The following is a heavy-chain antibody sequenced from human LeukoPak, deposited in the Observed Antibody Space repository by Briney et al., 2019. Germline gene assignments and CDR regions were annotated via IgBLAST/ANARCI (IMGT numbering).Heavy chain of an antibody. Sequence: GAPVKVSCKASGYTFTSYYMHWVRQAPGQGLEWMGIINPSGGSTSYAQKFQGRVTMTRDMSTSTVYMELSSLRSEDTAVYYCARARGLRWYLDYWGQGTLVTASS. V-gene: IGHV1-46*01. D-gene: IGHD4-23*01. CDR3: ARARGLRWYLDY. CDR1: GYTFTSYY. J-gene: IGHJ4*02. CDR2: INPSGGST.